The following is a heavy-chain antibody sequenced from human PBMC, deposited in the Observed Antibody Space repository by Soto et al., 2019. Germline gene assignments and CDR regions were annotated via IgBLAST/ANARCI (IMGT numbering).Heavy chain of an antibody. V-gene: IGHV1-8*01. J-gene: IGHJ6*01. Sequence: GASVKVSCKASGYTFTRYDINWVRQATGQGLGWRGCRNPNTGNTGYAQKVQGRASMTRNSSISTAYLELSSLRAEDTDGCDCASIATAMVPRDYYYYYGMDVWGQGSTVNVSP. CDR3: ASIATAMVPRDYYYYYGMDV. CDR2: RNPNTGNT. D-gene: IGHD5-18*01. CDR1: GYTFTRYD.